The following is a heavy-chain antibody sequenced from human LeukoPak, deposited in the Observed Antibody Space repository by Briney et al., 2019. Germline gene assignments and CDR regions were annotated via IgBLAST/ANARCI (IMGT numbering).Heavy chain of an antibody. D-gene: IGHD3-3*01. Sequence: GGSLRLSCAASGFTFSDYYMSWIRQAPGKGLERVSYISSSGSTIYYADSVKGRFTISRDNAKNSLYPQMNSLRAEDTAVYYCARGPFYDFPILYYFDYWGQGTLVTVSS. CDR3: ARGPFYDFPILYYFDY. CDR2: ISSSGSTI. V-gene: IGHV3-11*04. CDR1: GFTFSDYY. J-gene: IGHJ4*02.